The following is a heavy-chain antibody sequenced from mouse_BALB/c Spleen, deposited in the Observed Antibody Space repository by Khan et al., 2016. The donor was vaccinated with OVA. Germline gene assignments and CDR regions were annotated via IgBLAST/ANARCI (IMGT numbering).Heavy chain of an antibody. D-gene: IGHD1-1*01. CDR1: GFTFSSFG. Sequence: EVELVESGGGLVQPGGSRKLSCAASGFTFSSFGMHWVRQAPEKGLEWVAYISSGSSTIYYADTVKGRLTISRYNPKNTLFLQMTSLRSEDTAMYYCAKEGNYYGSSAWFAYWGQGTLVTVSA. CDR3: AKEGNYYGSSAWFAY. V-gene: IGHV5-17*02. J-gene: IGHJ3*01. CDR2: ISSGSSTI.